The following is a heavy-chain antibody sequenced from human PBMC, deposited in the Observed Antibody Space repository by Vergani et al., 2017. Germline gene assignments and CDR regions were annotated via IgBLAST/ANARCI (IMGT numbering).Heavy chain of an antibody. Sequence: QVQLVQSGAEVQKPGASVKVSCKASGYTFTSYDINWVRQATGQGLEWMGWMNQNSGNTGYAQKFQGRVTMTRDTSISTAYMELSRLRSDDTAVYYCARDKNWFDPWGQGTLVTVSS. CDR2: MNQNSGNT. CDR3: ARDKNWFDP. V-gene: IGHV1-8*01. CDR1: GYTFTSYD. J-gene: IGHJ5*02.